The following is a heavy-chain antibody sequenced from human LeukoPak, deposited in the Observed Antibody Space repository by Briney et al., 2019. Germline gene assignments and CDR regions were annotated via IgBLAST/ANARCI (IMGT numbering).Heavy chain of an antibody. CDR1: GFTFSSYA. V-gene: IGHV3-30*04. CDR3: ARPYGSGSPPLDY. CDR2: ISYDGSNK. D-gene: IGHD3-10*01. Sequence: GRSLRLSCAASGFTFSSYAMHWVRQAPGKGLEWVAVISYDGSNKYYADSVKGRFTISRDNSKNTLYLQMNSLRAEDTAVYYCARPYGSGSPPLDYWGQGTLVTVSS. J-gene: IGHJ4*02.